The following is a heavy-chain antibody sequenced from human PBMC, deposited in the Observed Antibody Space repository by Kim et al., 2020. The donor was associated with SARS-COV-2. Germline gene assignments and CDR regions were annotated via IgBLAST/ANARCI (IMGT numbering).Heavy chain of an antibody. CDR2: SYAGNT. Sequence: GGSLRLSRAASGFTVSTNYMSWVRQAPGKGLEWVSVSYAGNTNYADSVKGRFTISSDYSKNTLYLQMRSLRAEDTALYYCARDLNFWGQGTLVTVSS. V-gene: IGHV3-53*01. CDR1: GFTVSTNY. J-gene: IGHJ4*02. CDR3: ARDLNF.